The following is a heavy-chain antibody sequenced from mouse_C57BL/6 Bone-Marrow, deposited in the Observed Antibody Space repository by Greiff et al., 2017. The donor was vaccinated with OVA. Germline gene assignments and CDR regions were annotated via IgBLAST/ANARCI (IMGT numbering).Heavy chain of an antibody. J-gene: IGHJ2*01. D-gene: IGHD1-1*01. CDR3: ARGTVVEGYCDY. CDR2: IYPGSGST. CDR1: GYTFTSYW. V-gene: IGHV1-55*01. Sequence: QVQLQQSGAELVKPGASVKMSCKASGYTFTSYWITWVKQRPGQGLEWIGDIYPGSGSTNYNEKFKSKATLTVDTSSSTAYMQLSSLTTEESAVDYGARGTVVEGYCDYWGQGTTLTVSS.